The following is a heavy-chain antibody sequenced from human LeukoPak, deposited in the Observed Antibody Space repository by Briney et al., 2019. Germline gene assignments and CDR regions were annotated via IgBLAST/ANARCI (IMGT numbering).Heavy chain of an antibody. D-gene: IGHD3-10*01. Sequence: SETLSLTCTVSGGSISSYYWSWIRQPAGKGLEWIGRIYTSGSTNYNPSLKSRVTMSVDTSKNQFSLKLSPVTAADTAVYYCARKGTRGSGSYSDYDPFDIWGQATMVTVSS. J-gene: IGHJ3*02. CDR3: ARKGTRGSGSYSDYDPFDI. V-gene: IGHV4-4*07. CDR2: IYTSGST. CDR1: GGSISSYY.